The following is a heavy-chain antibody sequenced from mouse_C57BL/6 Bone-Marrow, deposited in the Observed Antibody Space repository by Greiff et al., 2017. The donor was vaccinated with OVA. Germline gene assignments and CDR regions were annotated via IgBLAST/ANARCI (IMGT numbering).Heavy chain of an antibody. CDR3: TRSEDYYGSSSYYAMDY. J-gene: IGHJ4*01. D-gene: IGHD1-1*01. CDR1: GYTFTSYW. Sequence: EVQLQQSGTVLARPGASVKMSCKTSGYTFTSYWMHWVKQRPGQGLEWIGAIYPGNSDTSYNQKFKGKAKLTAVTSASTAYMELSSLTNEDSAVYYCTRSEDYYGSSSYYAMDYWGQGTSVTVSS. CDR2: IYPGNSDT. V-gene: IGHV1-5*01.